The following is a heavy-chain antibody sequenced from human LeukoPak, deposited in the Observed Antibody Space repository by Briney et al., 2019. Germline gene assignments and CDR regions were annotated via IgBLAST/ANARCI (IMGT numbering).Heavy chain of an antibody. CDR2: ISYDGSNK. CDR3: AQDRAWIQFLY. CDR1: GFTFSSYA. J-gene: IGHJ4*02. Sequence: GGSLRLSCAASGFTFSSYAMHWVRQAPGKGLEWVAVISYDGSNKYYADSVKGRFTISRDNSKNTLYLQMNSLRAEDTAVYYCAQDRAWIQFLYWGQGTLVTVS. V-gene: IGHV3-30*04. D-gene: IGHD5-18*01.